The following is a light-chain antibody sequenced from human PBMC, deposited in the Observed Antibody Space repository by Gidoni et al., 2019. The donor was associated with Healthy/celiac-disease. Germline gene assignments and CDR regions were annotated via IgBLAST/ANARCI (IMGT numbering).Light chain of an antibody. V-gene: IGKV1-39*01. CDR3: QQSYSTPRT. CDR1: QSISSY. J-gene: IGKJ1*01. Sequence: RVTITCRASQSISSYLNWYQQKPGKAPKLLIYAASSLQSGVPSRFSGSGSGTDFTLTISSLQPEDFATYYCQQSYSTPRTFGQGTKVEIK. CDR2: AAS.